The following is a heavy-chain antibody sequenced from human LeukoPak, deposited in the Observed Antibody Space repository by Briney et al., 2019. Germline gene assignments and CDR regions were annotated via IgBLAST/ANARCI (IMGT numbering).Heavy chain of an antibody. V-gene: IGHV1-8*01. CDR3: ASGIYDFWSGYYDYGMDV. J-gene: IGHJ6*02. CDR2: MNPNSGNT. Sequence: GASVKVSCKASGYTFTSYDINWVRQATGQGLEWMGWMNPNSGNTGYAQKFQGRVTMTRNTSISTAYMELSSLRSEDTAVYYCASGIYDFWSGYYDYGMDVRGQGTTVTVSS. CDR1: GYTFTSYD. D-gene: IGHD3-3*01.